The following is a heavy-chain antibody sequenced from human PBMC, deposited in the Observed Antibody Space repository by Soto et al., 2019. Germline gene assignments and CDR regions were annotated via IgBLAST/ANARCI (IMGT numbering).Heavy chain of an antibody. Sequence: ASVKVSCKTSGYTFSNYGITWVRQAPGQPLEWLGWISLYSDGTNYAQKFQGRVSMTTDTSTTTAYMELRSLRSDDTAVYYCARVVPGAEAWFDPWGQGTLVTVSS. CDR2: ISLYSDGT. V-gene: IGHV1-18*01. CDR1: GYTFSNYG. J-gene: IGHJ5*02. CDR3: ARVVPGAEAWFDP. D-gene: IGHD2-2*01.